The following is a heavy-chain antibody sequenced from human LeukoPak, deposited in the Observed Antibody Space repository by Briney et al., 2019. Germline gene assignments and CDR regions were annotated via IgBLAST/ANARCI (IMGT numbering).Heavy chain of an antibody. CDR3: ASYARSPFDY. CDR2: IYYSGST. J-gene: IGHJ4*02. CDR1: GGSISSSSYY. V-gene: IGHV4-39*01. Sequence: PSETLSLTRTVSGGSISSSSYYWGWIRQPPGKGLEWIGSIYYSGSTYYNPSLKSRVTISVDTSKNQFSLKLSSVTAADTAVYYCASYARSPFDYWGQGTLVTVSS. D-gene: IGHD2-2*01.